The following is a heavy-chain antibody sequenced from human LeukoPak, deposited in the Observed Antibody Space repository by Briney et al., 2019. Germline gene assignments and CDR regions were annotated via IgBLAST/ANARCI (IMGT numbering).Heavy chain of an antibody. CDR2: IWYDGSNK. CDR3: ARDKEKTLDY. J-gene: IGHJ4*02. Sequence: GRSLRLSCAASGFTFSNYGMHWVRQAPDKGLEWVAVIWYDGSNKYYADSVKGRFTISRDNSENTLFLQMNSLRAEDTAVYYCARDKEKTLDYWGQGTLVTVSS. CDR1: GFTFSNYG. V-gene: IGHV3-33*01.